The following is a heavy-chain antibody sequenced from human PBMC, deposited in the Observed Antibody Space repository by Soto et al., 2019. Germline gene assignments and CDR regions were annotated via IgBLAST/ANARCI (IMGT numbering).Heavy chain of an antibody. J-gene: IGHJ5*01. D-gene: IGHD6-6*01. V-gene: IGHV3-23*04. Sequence: EVQLVESGGGLVQPGESLRLSCVVSGFTFSQYAVTWLRQAPGKGLECISLMGGSGGVIYYADSVRGRFTTSRDSSKNTFYLQMNHLRAEDTATYFCAKEIGLAYSSSSQRAFDSWGPGALVIVSS. CDR1: GFTFSQYA. CDR2: MGGSGGVI. CDR3: AKEIGLAYSSSSQRAFDS.